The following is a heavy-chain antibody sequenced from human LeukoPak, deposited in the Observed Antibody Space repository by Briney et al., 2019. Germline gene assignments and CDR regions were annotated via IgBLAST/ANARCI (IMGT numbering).Heavy chain of an antibody. V-gene: IGHV4-4*07. J-gene: IGHJ6*03. CDR2: ISSTGNT. CDR3: ARVPPSYSDSSKIYYYYYVDV. Sequence: SETLSLTCTVSGGSITNCCWGWIRQPAGRGLDWIGRISSTGNTAYSPSLQSRVTMSVDTSRNQFSLKPNSVTAADTAVCYCARVPPSYSDSSKIYYYYYVDVWGKGTPVTVSS. CDR1: GGSITNCC. D-gene: IGHD1-26*01.